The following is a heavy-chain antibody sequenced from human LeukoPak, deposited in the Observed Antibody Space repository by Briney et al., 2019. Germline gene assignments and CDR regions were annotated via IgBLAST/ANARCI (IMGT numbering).Heavy chain of an antibody. J-gene: IGHJ2*01. CDR2: IYYSGST. Sequence: SETLSLTCAVSGGSISSGGYSWSWIRQPPGKGLEWIGYIYYSGSTYYNPSLKSRVTISVDTSKNQFSLKLSSVTAADTAVYYCAREVFYCSGGSCYQNWYFDLWGRGTLVTVSS. CDR1: GGSISSGGYS. V-gene: IGHV4-30-4*07. D-gene: IGHD2-15*01. CDR3: AREVFYCSGGSCYQNWYFDL.